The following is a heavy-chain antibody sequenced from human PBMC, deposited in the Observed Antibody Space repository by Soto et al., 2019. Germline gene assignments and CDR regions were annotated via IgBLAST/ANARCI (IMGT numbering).Heavy chain of an antibody. J-gene: IGHJ6*03. D-gene: IGHD2-2*01. CDR3: ARGHLAVVPVASWFYYMDV. CDR1: GYTFSNYA. Sequence: QVHLVQSGAEVQKPGASVKVPCKASGYTFSNYAVHWVRQAPGQRLEWMGWINAGNGNTRYSQKFQGRVTISRDTSARTVYMELNGLRSEDTAVYFCARGHLAVVPVASWFYYMDVWGNGTTVTVSS. V-gene: IGHV1-3*01. CDR2: INAGNGNT.